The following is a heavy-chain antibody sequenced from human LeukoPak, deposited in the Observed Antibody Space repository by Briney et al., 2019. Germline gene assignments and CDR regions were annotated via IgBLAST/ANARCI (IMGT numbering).Heavy chain of an antibody. CDR1: GFTFSSYS. CDR2: ISSSSSTI. Sequence: GGSLRLSCAASGFTFSSYSMNWVRQAPGKGLEWVSYISSSSSTIYYADSVKGRFTISRDNAKNLLYLQMNSLRAEDTAVYYCARSYGYSYGYSRFDYWGQGTLVTVSS. D-gene: IGHD5-18*01. CDR3: ARSYGYSYGYSRFDY. J-gene: IGHJ4*02. V-gene: IGHV3-48*01.